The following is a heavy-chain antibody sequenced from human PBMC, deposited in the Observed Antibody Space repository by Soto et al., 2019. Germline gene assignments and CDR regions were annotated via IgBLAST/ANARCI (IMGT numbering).Heavy chain of an antibody. CDR3: ARSHRPSWACSYYYGLDL. CDR1: GYTFTSYG. J-gene: IGHJ6*02. D-gene: IGHD2-2*01. Sequence: ASVKVSCKASGYTFTSYGISWVRQAPGQGLEWMGWISAYNGNTNYAQKLQGRVTMTTDTSTSTAYMELRSLRSDDTAVYYCARSHRPSWACSYYYGLDLWGQGTTVTVSS. CDR2: ISAYNGNT. V-gene: IGHV1-18*04.